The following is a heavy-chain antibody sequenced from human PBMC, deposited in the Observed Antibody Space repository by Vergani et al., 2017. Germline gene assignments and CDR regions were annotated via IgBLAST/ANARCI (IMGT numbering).Heavy chain of an antibody. V-gene: IGHV3-11*01. Sequence: QVQLVESGGGLVKPGGPLRLSCAASGFTFSDYYMSWIRQAPGKGLEWVSYISSSGSTIYYADSVKGRFTISRDNAKNSLYLQMNSLRAEDTAVYYCARDVVSSDLEIKYYYYDGMDVWGQGTTVTVSS. J-gene: IGHJ6*02. CDR2: ISSSGSTI. CDR3: ARDVVSSDLEIKYYYYDGMDV. CDR1: GFTFSDYY.